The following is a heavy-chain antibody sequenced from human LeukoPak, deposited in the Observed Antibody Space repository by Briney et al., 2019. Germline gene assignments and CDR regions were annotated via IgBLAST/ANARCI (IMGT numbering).Heavy chain of an antibody. Sequence: GGSLRLSCAASGFTFSNYGMHWVRQAPGKGLEYVSAISSDGGSPYYANSVKGRFTISRDNSKNTLYLQMGSLRSEDTAVYYCAKGYCSGGSCYSFDYWGQGTLVTVSS. D-gene: IGHD2-15*01. V-gene: IGHV3-64*01. CDR2: ISSDGGSP. CDR3: AKGYCSGGSCYSFDY. J-gene: IGHJ4*02. CDR1: GFTFSNYG.